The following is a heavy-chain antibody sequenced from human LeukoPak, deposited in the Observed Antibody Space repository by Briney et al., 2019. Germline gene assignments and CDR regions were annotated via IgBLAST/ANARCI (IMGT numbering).Heavy chain of an antibody. J-gene: IGHJ4*02. CDR3: ARIYYYGSGSGEY. CDR2: IGSNGGNI. V-gene: IGHV3-11*04. Sequence: GGSLRLSCAASGFTFSDYYMSWIRQATGKGLEWIAYIGSNGGNIFYADSVKDRFTISSYNAKISLYLQMDSLRAEDTSVYYCARIYYYGSGSGEYWGQGTLVTVSS. CDR1: GFTFSDYY. D-gene: IGHD3-10*01.